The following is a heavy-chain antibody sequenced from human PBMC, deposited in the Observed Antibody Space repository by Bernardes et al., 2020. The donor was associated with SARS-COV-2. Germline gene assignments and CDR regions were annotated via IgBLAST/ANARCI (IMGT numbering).Heavy chain of an antibody. J-gene: IGHJ6*02. D-gene: IGHD2-8*01. Sequence: SETLSLTCTVSGGSISSYYWSWIRQPPGKGLEWIGYIYYSGSTNYNPSLKSRVTISVDTSKNQFSLKLSSVTAADTAVYYCARHREDGYCTNGVCYVYYYYGMDVWGQGTTVTVSS. CDR3: ARHREDGYCTNGVCYVYYYYGMDV. V-gene: IGHV4-59*01. CDR2: IYYSGST. CDR1: GGSISSYY.